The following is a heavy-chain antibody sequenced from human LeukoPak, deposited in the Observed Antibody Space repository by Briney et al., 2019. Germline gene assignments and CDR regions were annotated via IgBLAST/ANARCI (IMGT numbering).Heavy chain of an antibody. V-gene: IGHV3-21*01. CDR3: ARQRGYCSSGVCRGWFDP. J-gene: IGHJ5*02. CDR2: ISESSSFI. D-gene: IGHD2-8*01. Sequence: GGSLRLSCAASVFTFRNYNMSWVRQAPGKGLEWVSSISESSSFIQYADSLKGRFVISRDNAKNSLYLQMNSLRAEDTAVYYCARQRGYCSSGVCRGWFDPWGQGTLVTVSS. CDR1: VFTFRNYN.